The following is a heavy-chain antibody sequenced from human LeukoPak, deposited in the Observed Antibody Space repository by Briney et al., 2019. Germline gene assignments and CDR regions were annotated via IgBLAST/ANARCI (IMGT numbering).Heavy chain of an antibody. CDR1: GGXFSSYA. D-gene: IGHD5-18*01. J-gene: IGHJ5*02. Sequence: GASVKVSCKASGGXFSSYAISWVRQAPGQGLEWMGGIIPIFGTANYAQKFQGRVTITADESTSTAYMELSSLRSEDTAVYYCARSVDTAMVTGWFDPWGQGTLVTVSS. CDR3: ARSVDTAMVTGWFDP. CDR2: IIPIFGTA. V-gene: IGHV1-69*13.